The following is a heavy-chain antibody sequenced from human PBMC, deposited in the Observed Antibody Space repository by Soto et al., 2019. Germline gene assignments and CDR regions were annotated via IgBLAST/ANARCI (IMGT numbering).Heavy chain of an antibody. CDR3: ATPLGNDYAAWGSYCYYGMDV. CDR1: GGTFSSYA. D-gene: IGHD5-12*01. V-gene: IGHV1-69*12. Sequence: QVQLVQSGAEVKKPGSSVKVSCKASGGTFSSYAISWVRQAPGQGLEWMGGIIPIFGTANYAQKFQGRVTITADESTSTAYMELSSLRSEDTAVYYCATPLGNDYAAWGSYCYYGMDVWGQGTTVTVSS. J-gene: IGHJ6*02. CDR2: IIPIFGTA.